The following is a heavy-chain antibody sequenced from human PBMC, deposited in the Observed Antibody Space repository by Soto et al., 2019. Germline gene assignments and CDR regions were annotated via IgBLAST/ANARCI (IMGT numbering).Heavy chain of an antibody. CDR3: AKDRMSRNSVWDPFDV. D-gene: IGHD4-4*01. V-gene: IGHV3-23*01. Sequence: GGSLRLSCAASGFIFSDYAMSWVRQAPGKGLEWVSSLGGPGDDTYYADYVKGRFTISRDNSKNTMSLQMDSLRAEDTAIYYCAKDRMSRNSVWDPFDVWGQGTMVPVS. J-gene: IGHJ3*01. CDR1: GFIFSDYA. CDR2: LGGPGDDT.